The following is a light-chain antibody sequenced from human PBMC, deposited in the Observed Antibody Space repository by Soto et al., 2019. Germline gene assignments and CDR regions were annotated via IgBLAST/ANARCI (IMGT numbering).Light chain of an antibody. Sequence: EIVMTQSPGTLSVSPGEGATLSCRASQSISSNLAWYQQKPGQAPRLLIYGASTRATGIPATFSGSGSGTAFTLTISSLQSEDFAVYYCQQYNNWPFTFGPGTKVDIK. CDR2: GAS. CDR3: QQYNNWPFT. CDR1: QSISSN. V-gene: IGKV3-15*01. J-gene: IGKJ3*01.